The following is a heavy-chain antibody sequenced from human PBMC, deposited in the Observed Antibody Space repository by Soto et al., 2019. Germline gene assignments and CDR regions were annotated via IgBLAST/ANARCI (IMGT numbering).Heavy chain of an antibody. Sequence: QVQLVQSGAEVKKPGSSVKVSCKASGGTFSSYAISWVRQAPGQGLEWMGGIIPIFGTANYAQKFQGRVTITXXEXTXXAYMELSSLRSEDTAVYYCAREGPRANYYYYGMDVWGQGTTVTVSS. CDR1: GGTFSSYA. CDR3: AREGPRANYYYYGMDV. V-gene: IGHV1-69*05. J-gene: IGHJ6*02. D-gene: IGHD5-12*01. CDR2: IIPIFGTA.